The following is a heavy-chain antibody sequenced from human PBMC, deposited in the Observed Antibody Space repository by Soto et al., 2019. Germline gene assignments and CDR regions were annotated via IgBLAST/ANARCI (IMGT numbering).Heavy chain of an antibody. Sequence: SGPTLVNPTQTLTLTCTFSGFSLSTSGMCVSWIRQPPGKALEWLALIDWDDDKYYSTSLKTRLTISKDTSKNQVVLTMTNMDPADTATYYCARNYYDSSGYYSPKLYYFDYWGQGTLVTV. V-gene: IGHV2-70*01. CDR1: GFSLSTSGMC. CDR2: IDWDDDK. D-gene: IGHD3-22*01. J-gene: IGHJ4*02. CDR3: ARNYYDSSGYYSPKLYYFDY.